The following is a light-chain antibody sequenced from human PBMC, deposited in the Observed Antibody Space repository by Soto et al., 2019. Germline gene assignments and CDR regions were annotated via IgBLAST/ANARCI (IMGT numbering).Light chain of an antibody. CDR3: QHHGH. CDR2: DVF. CDR1: QSISSW. Sequence: VQMTQYPSTLSACVGDRGKITCRASQSISSWLAWYKQNPGKVPNLFIYDVFTLQTGVPSRFSVFGFGTDFTFTIDTLQPEDLTTFHRQHHGHFGQGRRLEIK. V-gene: IGKV1-5*01. J-gene: IGKJ5*01.